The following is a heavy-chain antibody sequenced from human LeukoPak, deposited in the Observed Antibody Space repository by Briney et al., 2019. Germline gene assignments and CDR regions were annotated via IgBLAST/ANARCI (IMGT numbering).Heavy chain of an antibody. CDR1: GFTFSSYA. J-gene: IGHJ6*02. Sequence: PGGSLRLSCAASGFTFSSYAMHWVRQAPGKGLEYVSAISSNGGSTYYANSVKGRFTISRDNSKNTLYLQMGSLRAEDMAVYYCARDRVKQQLPYYYGMDVWGQGTTVTVSS. V-gene: IGHV3-64*01. D-gene: IGHD6-13*01. CDR3: ARDRVKQQLPYYYGMDV. CDR2: ISSNGGST.